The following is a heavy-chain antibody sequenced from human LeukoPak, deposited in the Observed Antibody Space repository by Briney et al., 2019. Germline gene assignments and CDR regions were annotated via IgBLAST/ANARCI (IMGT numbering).Heavy chain of an antibody. V-gene: IGHV4-38-2*01. CDR3: ARNPVLDIVVVPAAIFDY. Sequence: PSETLSLTCAVSGYSISSGYYWGWIRQPPGKGLEWIGSIYHSGSNSYNPSPKIQGTISIDTSKNQFSLKLSSVTAADTAVYYCARNPVLDIVVVPAAIFDYWGQGTLVTVSS. CDR2: IYHSGSN. J-gene: IGHJ4*02. CDR1: GYSISSGYY. D-gene: IGHD2-2*03.